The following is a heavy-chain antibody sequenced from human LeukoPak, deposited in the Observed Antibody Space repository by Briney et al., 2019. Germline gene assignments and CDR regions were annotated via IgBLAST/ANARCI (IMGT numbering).Heavy chain of an antibody. D-gene: IGHD3-10*01. J-gene: IGHJ4*02. V-gene: IGHV1-18*01. Sequence: GASVKVSCKASGYTFTSYGISWVRQAPGQGLEWMGWISAYNGNTNYAQKLQGRVTMTTDTSTSTAYMELRSLRSDDTAVYYCARDHSPMVRGVTVYWGQGTLVTVSS. CDR3: ARDHSPMVRGVTVY. CDR2: ISAYNGNT. CDR1: GYTFTSYG.